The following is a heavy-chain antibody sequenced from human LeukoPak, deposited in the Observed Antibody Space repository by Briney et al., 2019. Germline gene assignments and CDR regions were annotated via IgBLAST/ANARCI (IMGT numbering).Heavy chain of an antibody. CDR1: GYTFRTYD. Sequence: ASVKVSCKASGYTFRTYDINWVRQAPGQGLEWRGWMNPNSGNTGYAPKFQGRVAMTRVTSINTAYMELFSLRSEDTAVYFCVRGDLPTTVLNDPFNIWGQGTMVTVSS. J-gene: IGHJ3*02. V-gene: IGHV1-8*01. D-gene: IGHD4-11*01. CDR3: VRGDLPTTVLNDPFNI. CDR2: MNPNSGNT.